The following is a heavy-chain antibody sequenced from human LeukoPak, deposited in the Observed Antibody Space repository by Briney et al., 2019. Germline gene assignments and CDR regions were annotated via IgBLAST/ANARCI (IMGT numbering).Heavy chain of an antibody. D-gene: IGHD3-10*01. V-gene: IGHV3-7*01. Sequence: GGSLRLSCAASGFSFSSYWMNWVRQAPGKGLEWVANINPDGSGKYYVDSVKGRFSISRDNSKNTLYLQMNSLRAEDTAVYYCARDRSFGSGDYWGQGTLVTVSS. CDR2: INPDGSGK. J-gene: IGHJ4*02. CDR1: GFSFSSYW. CDR3: ARDRSFGSGDY.